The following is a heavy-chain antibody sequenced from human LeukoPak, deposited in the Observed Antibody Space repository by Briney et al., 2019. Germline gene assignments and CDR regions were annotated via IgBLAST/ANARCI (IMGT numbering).Heavy chain of an antibody. Sequence: PSETLSLTCTVSGASINTYYWNWIRQTPGKGLEWIGYFSYSGSTNYNPSLKSRVTISVDTSKNQFSLKLNSVTVADTAVYYCATNYFDSSGYYYGLGHWGQGALVTVSS. CDR1: GASINTYY. D-gene: IGHD3-22*01. V-gene: IGHV4-59*01. CDR3: ATNYFDSSGYYYGLGH. CDR2: FSYSGST. J-gene: IGHJ4*02.